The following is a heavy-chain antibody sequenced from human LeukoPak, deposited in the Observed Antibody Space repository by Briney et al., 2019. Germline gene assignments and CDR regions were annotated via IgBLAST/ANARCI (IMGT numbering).Heavy chain of an antibody. D-gene: IGHD2-15*01. CDR2: IYYSGST. Sequence: SETLSLTCTVSGGSISSYYWSWIRQPPGKGLEWIGYIYYSGSTNYNPSLKSRVTMSVDTSKNQFSLKLSTVTAADTAVYYRARGYCSGGNCYYFDYWGQGTLVTVSS. CDR1: GGSISSYY. J-gene: IGHJ4*02. V-gene: IGHV4-59*12. CDR3: ARGYCSGGNCYYFDY.